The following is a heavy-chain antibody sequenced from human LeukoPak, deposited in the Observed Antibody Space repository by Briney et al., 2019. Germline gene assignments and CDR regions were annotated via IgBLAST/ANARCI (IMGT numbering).Heavy chain of an antibody. CDR2: ISSSGSTI. Sequence: GGSLRLSCAASGFTFSSYEMNWVRQAPGKGLEWVSYISSSGSTIYYADSVKGRFTISRDNAKNSLYLQMNSLRAEDTAVYYCARGYYYYGSGSYYNTFDYWGQGTRVTVSS. D-gene: IGHD3-10*01. CDR1: GFTFSSYE. CDR3: ARGYYYYGSGSYYNTFDY. V-gene: IGHV3-48*03. J-gene: IGHJ4*02.